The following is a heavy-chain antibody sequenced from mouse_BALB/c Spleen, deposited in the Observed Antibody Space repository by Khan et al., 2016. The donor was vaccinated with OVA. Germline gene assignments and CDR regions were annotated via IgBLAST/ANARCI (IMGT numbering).Heavy chain of an antibody. V-gene: IGHV3-6*02. CDR2: ISYDGSN. D-gene: IGHD2-10*02. CDR3: ASAYGNYENAMDY. CDR1: GYSITSGYY. Sequence: VQLKESGPGLVKPSQSLSLTCSVTGYSITSGYYWNWIRQFPGNKLEWMGYISYDGSNNYNPSLKNRISITRDTSKNQFFLKLNSVTTEDTATYYCASAYGNYENAMDYWGQGTSVTVSS. J-gene: IGHJ4*01.